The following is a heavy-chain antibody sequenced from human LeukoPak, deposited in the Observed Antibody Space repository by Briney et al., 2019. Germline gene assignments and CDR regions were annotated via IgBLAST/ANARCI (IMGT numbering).Heavy chain of an antibody. V-gene: IGHV1-69*04. Sequence: GASVKVSCKASGGTFSSYAISWVRQAPGQGLEWMGRIIPILGIANYAQKFQGRVTITADKSTSTAYMELSSLRSEDTAVYCCAVDFWSGSAGETFDYWGQGTLVTVSS. D-gene: IGHD3-3*01. CDR3: AVDFWSGSAGETFDY. CDR1: GGTFSSYA. CDR2: IIPILGIA. J-gene: IGHJ4*02.